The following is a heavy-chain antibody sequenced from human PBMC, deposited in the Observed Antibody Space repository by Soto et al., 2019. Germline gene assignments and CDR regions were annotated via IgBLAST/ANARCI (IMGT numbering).Heavy chain of an antibody. J-gene: IGHJ4*02. D-gene: IGHD4-17*01. Sequence: SETLSLTCAVSGGSISSGGYSWSWIRQPPGKGLEWIGYIYHSGSTYYNPSLKSRVTISLDRSKKQFSLKLSSVTAAETAVYYCARGMTTVTTLDYWGPGILVTVSS. CDR1: GGSISSGGYS. CDR2: IYHSGST. V-gene: IGHV4-30-2*01. CDR3: ARGMTTVTTLDY.